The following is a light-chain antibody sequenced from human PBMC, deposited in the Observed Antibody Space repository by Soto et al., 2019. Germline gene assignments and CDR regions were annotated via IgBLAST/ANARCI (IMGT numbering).Light chain of an antibody. V-gene: IGKV3-20*01. CDR1: QSVSTY. Sequence: EIVLAQSPGTLSLSPGEGASLSCRASQSVSTYLAWYQQRPGQAPRLLIYDASYRATDIPPRFSGSGSGTDFTLTISRLEPEDFAVYYCQQYDNSPITFGQGTRLEIK. CDR3: QQYDNSPIT. CDR2: DAS. J-gene: IGKJ5*01.